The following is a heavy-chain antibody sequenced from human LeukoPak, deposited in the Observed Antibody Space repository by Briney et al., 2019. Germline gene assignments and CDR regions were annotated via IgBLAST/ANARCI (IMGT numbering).Heavy chain of an antibody. CDR1: GGSFSDYY. CDR3: ARPPLL. J-gene: IGHJ4*02. V-gene: IGHV4-34*01. CDR2: INHSGST. Sequence: PSETLSLTCAVYGGSFSDYYWSWIRQPPGKGLEWIGEINHSGSTNYNPSLKSRVTISVDTSKNQFSLKLGSVTAADTAVYYCARPPLLWGQGTLVTVSS.